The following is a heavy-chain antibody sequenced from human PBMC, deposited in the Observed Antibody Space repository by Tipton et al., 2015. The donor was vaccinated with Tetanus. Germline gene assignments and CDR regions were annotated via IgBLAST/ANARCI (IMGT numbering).Heavy chain of an antibody. CDR3: ARDQARGARGWNYFDY. CDR1: GGSISSYC. J-gene: IGHJ4*02. V-gene: IGHV4-59*12. Sequence: TLSLTCSFSGGSISSYCWGWIRQSPGKGLEWIGDIYNSGSTYYNPSLKSRVTISVDTSENHSSLKLNSVTAADTAVYFCARDQARGARGWNYFDYWGQGIQVTVSS. D-gene: IGHD1-26*01. CDR2: IYNSGST.